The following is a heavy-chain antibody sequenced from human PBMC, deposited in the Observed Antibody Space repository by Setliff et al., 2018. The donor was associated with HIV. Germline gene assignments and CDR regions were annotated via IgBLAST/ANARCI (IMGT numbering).Heavy chain of an antibody. D-gene: IGHD6-19*01. CDR2: ISYTGIT. Sequence: SETLSLTCSVSGGSISSHYWTWIRQPAGKGLEWIGSISYTGITNYNPSLKSRVTISVDTSQNQFSLKLTSVTAADTAVYYCARLRQWLAFFDSWGQGTLVTVSS. CDR1: GGSISSHY. V-gene: IGHV4-59*05. CDR3: ARLRQWLAFFDS. J-gene: IGHJ4*02.